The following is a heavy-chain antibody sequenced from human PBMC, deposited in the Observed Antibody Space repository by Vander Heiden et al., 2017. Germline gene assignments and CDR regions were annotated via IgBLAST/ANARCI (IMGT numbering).Heavy chain of an antibody. CDR2: ISSSSSYI. Sequence: EVQLVESGGGLVKPGGSLRLSCAASGFPFSSYSMNWVRQAPGKGLEWVSSISSSSSYIYYADSVKGRFTISRDNAKNSLYLQMNSLRAEDTAVYYCARDRGRYYYYGMDVWGQGTTVTVSS. CDR1: GFPFSSYS. J-gene: IGHJ6*02. D-gene: IGHD5-12*01. V-gene: IGHV3-21*01. CDR3: ARDRGRYYYYGMDV.